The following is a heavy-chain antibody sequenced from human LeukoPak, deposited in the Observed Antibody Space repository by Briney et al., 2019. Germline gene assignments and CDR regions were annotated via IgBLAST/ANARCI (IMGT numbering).Heavy chain of an antibody. CDR3: ASLRYYYDSSGYYYFDY. J-gene: IGHJ4*02. D-gene: IGHD3-22*01. Sequence: GASVKVSCKASGYTFTSYDINWVRQATGQGLGWMGWMNPNSGNTGYAQKFQGRVTMTRNTSISTAYMELSSLRSEDTAVYYCASLRYYYDSSGYYYFDYWGQGTLVTVSS. V-gene: IGHV1-8*01. CDR2: MNPNSGNT. CDR1: GYTFTSYD.